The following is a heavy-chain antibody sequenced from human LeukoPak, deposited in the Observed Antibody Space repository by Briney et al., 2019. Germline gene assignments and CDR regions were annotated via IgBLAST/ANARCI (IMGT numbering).Heavy chain of an antibody. J-gene: IGHJ4*02. Sequence: ASVKVSCKASGYTFTSYAMHWVRQALGQRLEWMGWINAGNGNTKYSQEFQGRVTITRDTSASTAYMELSSLRSEDMAVYYCAREMKPYYDFWSGYMFFDYWGQGTLVTVSS. V-gene: IGHV1-3*03. CDR1: GYTFTSYA. CDR2: INAGNGNT. D-gene: IGHD3-3*01. CDR3: AREMKPYYDFWSGYMFFDY.